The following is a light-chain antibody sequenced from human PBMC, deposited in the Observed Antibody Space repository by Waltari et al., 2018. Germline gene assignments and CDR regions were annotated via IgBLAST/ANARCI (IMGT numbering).Light chain of an antibody. CDR2: RAS. Sequence: EILFTQSPGTLSLSLGERAPPSCRASQSLSIYLAWYQQKPGRAPRLLIYRASSRATGVPDRFSGSGSGTDFSLTISRLEPEDFAVYYCQHYVSLPVTFGQGTKVEIK. CDR1: QSLSIY. V-gene: IGKV3-20*01. CDR3: QHYVSLPVT. J-gene: IGKJ1*01.